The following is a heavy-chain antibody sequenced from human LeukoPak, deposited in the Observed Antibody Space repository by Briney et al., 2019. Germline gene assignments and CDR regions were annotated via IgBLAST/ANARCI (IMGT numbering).Heavy chain of an antibody. D-gene: IGHD1-14*01. CDR3: ATQRGGNPAY. Sequence: GGSLRLSCAASGLTFSSHWMHWVRHAPGKGLVWVSRITNDGSSTTYADSVKGRFTISRDNAKNMLYLQVNSLRAEDTAVYYCATQRGGNPAYWGQGTLVTVSS. CDR1: GLTFSSHW. J-gene: IGHJ4*02. V-gene: IGHV3-74*01. CDR2: ITNDGSST.